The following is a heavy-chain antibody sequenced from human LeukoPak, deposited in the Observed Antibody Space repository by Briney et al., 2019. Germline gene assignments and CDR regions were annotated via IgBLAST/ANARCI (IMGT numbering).Heavy chain of an antibody. CDR3: ASSTRGVHEYSYGGYFDY. CDR1: GYTFTSYG. CDR2: ISAYNGNT. D-gene: IGHD5-18*01. V-gene: IGHV1-18*01. J-gene: IGHJ4*02. Sequence: GASVKVSCKASGYTFTSYGISWVRQAPGQGLEWMGWISAYNGNTNYAQKLQGRVTMTTDTSTGTAYMELRSLRSDDTAVYYCASSTRGVHEYSYGGYFDYWGQGTLVTVSS.